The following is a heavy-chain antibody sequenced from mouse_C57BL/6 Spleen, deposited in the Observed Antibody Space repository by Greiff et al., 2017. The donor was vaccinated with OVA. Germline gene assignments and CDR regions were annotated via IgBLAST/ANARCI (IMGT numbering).Heavy chain of an antibody. J-gene: IGHJ4*01. D-gene: IGHD2-4*01. CDR3: ARSEYDYYYAMDY. Sequence: VQLQQSGAELAKPGASVKLSCKASDYTFTSYWMHWVKQRPGQGLEWIGYINPSSGYTKYNQKFKDKATLTADKSSSTAYMQLSSLTYEDSAVYYCARSEYDYYYAMDYWGQGTSVTVSS. V-gene: IGHV1-7*01. CDR2: INPSSGYT. CDR1: DYTFTSYW.